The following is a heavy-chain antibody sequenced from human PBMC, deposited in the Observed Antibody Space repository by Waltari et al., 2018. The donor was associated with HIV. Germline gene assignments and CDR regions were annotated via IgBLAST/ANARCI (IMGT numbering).Heavy chain of an antibody. D-gene: IGHD2-2*02. CDR1: GFIFRGCA. Sequence: ELQLLESEGGLVQPAGSMRHSCADSGFIFRGCAIGWCLQSPGKGLEGVSAITGSCGGTSYADSVKGRFTFSRDNSQNTLYLQMNSLRAEDTAVYYCAKYLDCSGTSCYTPYFDYWGQGTLVTVSP. J-gene: IGHJ4*02. V-gene: IGHV3-23*01. CDR3: AKYLDCSGTSCYTPYFDY. CDR2: ITGSCGGT.